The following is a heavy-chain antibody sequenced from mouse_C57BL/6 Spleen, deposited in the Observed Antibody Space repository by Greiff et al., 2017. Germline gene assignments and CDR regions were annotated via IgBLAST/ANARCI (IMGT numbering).Heavy chain of an antibody. J-gene: IGHJ2*01. CDR2: IDPSDSET. CDR3: PSGGGLLLDY. D-gene: IGHD2-3*01. V-gene: IGHV1-52*01. Sequence: VQLQQPGAELVRPGSSVKLSCKASGYTFTSYWMHWVKQRPIQGLEWIGNIDPSDSETHYNQKFKDKATLTVDKSSSTAYMQLSSLTSEDSAVDCCPSGGGLLLDYWGQGTTLTVSS. CDR1: GYTFTSYW.